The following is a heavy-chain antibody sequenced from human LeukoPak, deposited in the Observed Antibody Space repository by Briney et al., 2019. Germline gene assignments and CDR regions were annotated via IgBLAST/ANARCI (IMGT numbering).Heavy chain of an antibody. CDR3: AKGPGHYYGSGSLY. Sequence: GGSLILSCAASGFTFSSYAMSWVRQAPGKGLEWVSAISGSGGSTYYADSVKGRFTISRDNSKNTLYLQMNSLRAEDTAVYYCAKGPGHYYGSGSLYWGQGTLVTVSS. CDR2: ISGSGGST. V-gene: IGHV3-23*01. J-gene: IGHJ4*02. D-gene: IGHD3-10*01. CDR1: GFTFSSYA.